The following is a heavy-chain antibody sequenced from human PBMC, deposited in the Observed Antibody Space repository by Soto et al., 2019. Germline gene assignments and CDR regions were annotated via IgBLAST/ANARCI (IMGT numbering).Heavy chain of an antibody. CDR3: AKRVKSGSTSVGNAMDV. J-gene: IGHJ6*02. CDR1: GFSFTNYA. D-gene: IGHD1-26*01. V-gene: IGHV3-23*04. CDR2: ISGSGDGT. Sequence: EVQLVESGGASVLPGGSLRLSCAASGFSFTNYAVTWVRQAPGKGLEWVSAISGSGDGTYYADSVRGRFTISRDNSKSTVHLQMNSLRAEDTAVYFCAKRVKSGSTSVGNAMDVWGQGTTVTVSS.